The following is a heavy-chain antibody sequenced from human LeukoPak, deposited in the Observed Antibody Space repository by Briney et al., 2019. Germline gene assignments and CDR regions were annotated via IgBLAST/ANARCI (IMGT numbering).Heavy chain of an antibody. Sequence: GGSLRLSCAASGFTFSSYEMNWVRQAPGQGLEWVSYISSSGSTIYYADSVKGRFTISRDNAKNSLYLQMNSLRAEDTAVYYCARGRSVAVLGDYFDYWGQGTLVTVSS. CDR3: ARGRSVAVLGDYFDY. J-gene: IGHJ4*02. CDR2: ISSSGSTI. CDR1: GFTFSSYE. V-gene: IGHV3-48*03. D-gene: IGHD6-19*01.